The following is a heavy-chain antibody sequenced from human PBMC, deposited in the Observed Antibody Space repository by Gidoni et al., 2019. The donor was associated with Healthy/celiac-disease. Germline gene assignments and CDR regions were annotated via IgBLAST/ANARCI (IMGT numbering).Heavy chain of an antibody. J-gene: IGHJ4*02. CDR3: AREFRGYSGYDY. CDR1: GGSISSGDYY. CDR2: IDYSGST. Sequence: QVQLQESGPGLVKPSQTMYITCTVAGGSISSGDYYWSWIRQPPGKGLEWLGYIDYSGSTYYNPSLKSRVTISVDTSKNQFSLKLSSVTAADTAVYYCAREFRGYSGYDYWGQGTLVTVSS. V-gene: IGHV4-30-4*01. D-gene: IGHD5-12*01.